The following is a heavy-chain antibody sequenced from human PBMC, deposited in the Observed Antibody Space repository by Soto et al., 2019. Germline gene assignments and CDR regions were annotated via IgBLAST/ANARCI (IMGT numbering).Heavy chain of an antibody. Sequence: QVQLVQSGAEVKKPGSSVKVSCKASGGTFSSYAISWVRQAPGQGLEWMGVFIPIFGTANYAQKFQGRVTITEDESMSTAYRELSSLRSEDTAVYYCASAGGSSWLRVSYGMDVWGQGTKVTVS. V-gene: IGHV1-69*01. CDR1: GGTFSSYA. J-gene: IGHJ6*02. CDR3: ASAGGSSWLRVSYGMDV. CDR2: FIPIFGTA. D-gene: IGHD6-13*01.